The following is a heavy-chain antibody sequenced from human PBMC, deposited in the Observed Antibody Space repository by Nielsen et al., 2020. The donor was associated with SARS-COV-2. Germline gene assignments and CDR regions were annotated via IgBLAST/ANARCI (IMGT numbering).Heavy chain of an antibody. V-gene: IGHV1-18*01. CDR1: RYILTSYG. CDR3: ARAGIAVAGTYDY. J-gene: IGHJ4*02. CDR2: TSAYNGNT. Sequence: ASVPDTCKASRYILTSYGISCVPQAPAQGLEWMGWTSAYNGNTNYAKKFQGRVTMITDTSTSTAYMELRSLRSDDTAVYYWARAGIAVAGTYDYWGQGTLVTVSS. D-gene: IGHD6-19*01.